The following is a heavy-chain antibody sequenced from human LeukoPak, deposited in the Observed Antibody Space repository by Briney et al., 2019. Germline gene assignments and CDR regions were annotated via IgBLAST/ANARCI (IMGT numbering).Heavy chain of an antibody. CDR2: ISAYNGNT. CDR1: GYTFTSYG. J-gene: IGHJ5*02. Sequence: APVKVSCKASGYTFTSYGISWVRQAPGQGLEWMGWISAYNGNTNYAQKLQGRVTMTTDTSTSTAYMELRSLRSDDTAVYYCARRNWNDGGGNWFDPWGQGTLVTVSS. CDR3: ARRNWNDGGGNWFDP. V-gene: IGHV1-18*01. D-gene: IGHD1-1*01.